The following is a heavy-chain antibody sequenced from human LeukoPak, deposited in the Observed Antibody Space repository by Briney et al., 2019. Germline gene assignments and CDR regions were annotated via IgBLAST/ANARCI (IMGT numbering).Heavy chain of an antibody. CDR3: ARVAYSYGLLDY. CDR2: INSDGSST. Sequence: GGSQRLSCAASGFTFNTHWMRWVRQAPGKGLVWVSGINSDGSSTSYADSVKGRFTISRDNAKNTLFLQMNSLRAEDTAVYYCARVAYSYGLLDYRGQGTLVTVSS. CDR1: GFTFNTHW. D-gene: IGHD2-15*01. V-gene: IGHV3-74*01. J-gene: IGHJ4*02.